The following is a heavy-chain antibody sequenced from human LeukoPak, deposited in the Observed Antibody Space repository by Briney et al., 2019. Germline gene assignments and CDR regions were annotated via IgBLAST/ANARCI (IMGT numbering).Heavy chain of an antibody. V-gene: IGHV3-48*03. Sequence: GGSLRLSCAASGFTFSSYEMNWVRQAPGKGLEWVSYINSSGSTIYYADSVKGRFTISRDNAKNSLYLQMNSLRAEDTAVYYCARDHCSSTSCYTGPNWFDPWGQGTLVTVSS. CDR1: GFTFSSYE. J-gene: IGHJ5*02. D-gene: IGHD2-2*02. CDR3: ARDHCSSTSCYTGPNWFDP. CDR2: INSSGSTI.